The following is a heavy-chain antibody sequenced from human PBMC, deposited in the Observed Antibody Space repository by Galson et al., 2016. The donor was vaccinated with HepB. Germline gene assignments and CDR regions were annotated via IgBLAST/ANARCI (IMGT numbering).Heavy chain of an antibody. V-gene: IGHV4-39*07. CDR1: GGSINSSSYY. CDR3: ARDTYYYETSGPI. Sequence: ETLSLTCTVSGGSINSSSYYWGWIRQPPGKGLEWVGSIYYSGSTYYNPSLKSRVTISVDTSKNQFSLKLSSVTAADTAVYYFARDTYYYETSGPIWGQGTLVTVSS. CDR2: IYYSGST. J-gene: IGHJ4*02. D-gene: IGHD3-22*01.